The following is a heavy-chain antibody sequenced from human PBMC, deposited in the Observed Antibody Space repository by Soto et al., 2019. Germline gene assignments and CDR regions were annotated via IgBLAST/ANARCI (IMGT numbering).Heavy chain of an antibody. D-gene: IGHD6-19*01. CDR1: GGTFSTYA. Sequence: QEQLVQSGAEVKKPGSSVKVSCKVSGGTFSTYAISWVRQAPGKGLEWTGGIIPIFNTAKYAQKFQGRVTITADKSTSTAHMELSSLRSEDTAVYYCARQMVNSGWYYGNWFDPWGQGTLVTVSS. V-gene: IGHV1-69*06. CDR2: IIPIFNTA. J-gene: IGHJ5*02. CDR3: ARQMVNSGWYYGNWFDP.